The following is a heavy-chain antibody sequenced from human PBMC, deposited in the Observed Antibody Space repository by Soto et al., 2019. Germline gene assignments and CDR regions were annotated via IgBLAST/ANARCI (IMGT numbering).Heavy chain of an antibody. CDR2: IYWDDDK. CDR3: ASAWYGDQYYYGMGV. Sequence: SGPTLVSPTQTLTLTCTFSGFSFSTTGVGVGWIRQPPGKALEWLAVIYWDDDKRYSPSLKSRLTITKDTSKNQVVLTMTDLDPVDTATYYCASAWYGDQYYYGMGVWGQGTTVTVSS. J-gene: IGHJ6*02. CDR1: GFSFSTTGVG. D-gene: IGHD3-10*01. V-gene: IGHV2-5*02.